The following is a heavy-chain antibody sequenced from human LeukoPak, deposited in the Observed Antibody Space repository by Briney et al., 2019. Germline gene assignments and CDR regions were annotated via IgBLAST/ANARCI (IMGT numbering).Heavy chain of an antibody. CDR1: GGSIDSDDFY. Sequence: SETLSLTCTVSGGSIDSDDFYWSWIRRPAGKALEWIGRLYTTGSTNSNPSLKSRVTISVDTSKNQFSLRLTSVTAADTAVYYCARGDYCDTSAYYFDFWGQGTLVTVSS. V-gene: IGHV4-61*02. CDR2: LYTTGST. D-gene: IGHD3-22*01. CDR3: ARGDYCDTSAYYFDF. J-gene: IGHJ4*02.